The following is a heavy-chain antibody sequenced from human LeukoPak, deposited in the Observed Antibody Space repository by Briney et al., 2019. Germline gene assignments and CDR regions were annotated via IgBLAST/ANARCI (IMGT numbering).Heavy chain of an antibody. CDR3: ARGAPGSSQPGEY. Sequence: GGSLRLSCAASGFTFSSYSMNWVRQAPGKGLEGVSSISSSSYIYYADSVKGRFTIPRDNAKNSLYLQMNSLRAEDTAVYYCARGAPGSSQPGEYWGEGTRVTVSS. J-gene: IGHJ4*02. CDR1: GFTFSSYS. D-gene: IGHD6-13*01. CDR2: ISSSSYI. V-gene: IGHV3-21*01.